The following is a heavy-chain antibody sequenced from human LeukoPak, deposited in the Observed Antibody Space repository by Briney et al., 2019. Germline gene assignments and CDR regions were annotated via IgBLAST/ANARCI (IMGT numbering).Heavy chain of an antibody. J-gene: IGHJ5*02. CDR3: ARGRNDYGDEGGNWFDP. CDR1: GGSISSGGYY. D-gene: IGHD4-17*01. Sequence: SETLSLTCTVSGGSISSGGYYWSWIRQHPGKGLEWIGYIYYSGSTYYNPSLKSRVTISVDTSKNQFSLKLSSVTAADTAVYYCARGRNDYGDEGGNWFDPWGQGTLVTVSS. CDR2: IYYSGST. V-gene: IGHV4-31*03.